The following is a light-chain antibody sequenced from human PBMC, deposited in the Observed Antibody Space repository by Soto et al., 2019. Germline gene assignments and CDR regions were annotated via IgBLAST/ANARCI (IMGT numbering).Light chain of an antibody. V-gene: IGKV3-11*01. CDR3: QTRSNWPPYT. CDR2: DAS. CDR1: QSVSSY. J-gene: IGKJ2*01. Sequence: EIVLTQSPATLSLSPGERVTLSCRASQSVSSYVAWYQQKPGQAPRLLIYDASNRATGIPARFSGSGSGTDFTLTISSLEPEDFAVYYCQTRSNWPPYTFGQGTKLETK.